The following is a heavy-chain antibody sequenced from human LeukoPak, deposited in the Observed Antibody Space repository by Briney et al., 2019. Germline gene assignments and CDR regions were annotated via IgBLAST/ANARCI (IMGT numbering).Heavy chain of an antibody. J-gene: IGHJ4*02. V-gene: IGHV1-69*13. CDR1: GGTFSSYG. CDR2: IIPMFDSA. CDR3: ARDYDSSGPQKNFFDF. Sequence: ASVKVSCKASGGTFSSYGVAWVRQAPGQGLEWMGGIIPMFDSANYAQSLQGRVTLTADESTGTAYMELRSLRSEDTGVYYCARDYDSSGPQKNFFDFWGQGTLVTVSP. D-gene: IGHD3-22*01.